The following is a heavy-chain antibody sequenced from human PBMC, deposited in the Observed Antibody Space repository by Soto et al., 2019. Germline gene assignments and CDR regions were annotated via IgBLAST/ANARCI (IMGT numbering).Heavy chain of an antibody. Sequence: SETLSLTCSVSGDSISRIDYYWTWIRQHPEKGLEWIGNIYFRGNTYYSPSLESRLTISVDTSKNQFSLKLTSVTAADTAVYYFAREGGSYDSGGYLIRGAFDIWGQGTMVTVSS. CDR1: GDSISRIDYY. V-gene: IGHV4-31*03. D-gene: IGHD3-22*01. CDR3: AREGGSYDSGGYLIRGAFDI. J-gene: IGHJ3*02. CDR2: IYFRGNT.